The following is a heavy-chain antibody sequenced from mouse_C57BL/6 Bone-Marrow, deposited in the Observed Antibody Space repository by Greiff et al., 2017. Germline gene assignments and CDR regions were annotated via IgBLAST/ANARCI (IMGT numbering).Heavy chain of an antibody. CDR3: AREDGNYEAMDD. D-gene: IGHD2-1*01. CDR2: IYPRSGNT. CDR1: GYTFTSYG. J-gene: IGHJ4*01. V-gene: IGHV1-81*01. Sequence: QVQLQQSGAELARPGASVKLSCKASGYTFTSYGISWVKQRTGQGLEWIGEIYPRSGNTYYNEKFKGKATLTADKSSSTAYMELRSLTSEDSAVYFCAREDGNYEAMDDWGQGTSVTVSS.